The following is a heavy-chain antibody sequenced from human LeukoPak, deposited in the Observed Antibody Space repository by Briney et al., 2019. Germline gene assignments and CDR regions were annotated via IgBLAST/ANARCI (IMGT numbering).Heavy chain of an antibody. D-gene: IGHD3-10*01. V-gene: IGHV5-51*01. Sequence: SFXXXXIGXXXXXXGXGXEWMGIIYPGDSDTRYSPSFQGQVTISADKSISTAYLQWSSLKASDTAMYYCARKVGYYGDYWGQGTLVTVSS. CDR2: IYPGDSDT. J-gene: IGHJ4*02. CDR3: ARKVGYYGDY. CDR1: SFXXXX.